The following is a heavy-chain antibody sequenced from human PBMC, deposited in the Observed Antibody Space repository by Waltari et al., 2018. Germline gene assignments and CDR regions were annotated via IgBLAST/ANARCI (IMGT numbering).Heavy chain of an antibody. Sequence: QVQLVESGGGVVQPGRSLRLSCAASGFTFSSYGMHWVRQAPGKGLEWVAVIWYDGSNKDYADSVKGRFTISRDNSKNTLYLQMNSLRAEDTAVYYCARRIAADHYGMDVWGQGTTVTVSS. J-gene: IGHJ6*02. V-gene: IGHV3-33*01. CDR3: ARRIAADHYGMDV. CDR1: GFTFSSYG. D-gene: IGHD6-13*01. CDR2: IWYDGSNK.